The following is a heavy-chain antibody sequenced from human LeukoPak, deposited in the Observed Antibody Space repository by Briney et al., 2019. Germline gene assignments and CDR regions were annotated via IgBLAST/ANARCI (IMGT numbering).Heavy chain of an antibody. J-gene: IGHJ5*02. CDR3: ARDGGVDRIGVAVTDGFDP. V-gene: IGHV3-21*01. Sequence: PGGSRGPSCAASGLTFRGIGMNWFGRPQGKGWDWSPSIISSSSYIYYADSVKGRFTISRDNAKNSLYLQMNSLRVEDTAVYYCARDGGVDRIGVAVTDGFDPWGQGTLVTVSS. CDR1: GLTFRGIG. D-gene: IGHD6-19*01. CDR2: IISSSSYI.